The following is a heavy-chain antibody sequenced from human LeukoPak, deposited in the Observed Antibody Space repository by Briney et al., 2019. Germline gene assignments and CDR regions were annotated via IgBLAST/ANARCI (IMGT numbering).Heavy chain of an antibody. D-gene: IGHD6-19*01. CDR3: ASQYSSGWYQFDN. CDR1: GFTFSSYE. CDR2: ISTSGYTI. Sequence: PGGSLRLSCAASGFTFSSYEMNWVRQAPGKGLEWVSYISTSGYTIYYADSVEGRFNISRDNAKNSLYLQMNSLRAEDTAVYYCASQYSSGWYQFDNWGQGTLVTVSS. V-gene: IGHV3-48*03. J-gene: IGHJ4*02.